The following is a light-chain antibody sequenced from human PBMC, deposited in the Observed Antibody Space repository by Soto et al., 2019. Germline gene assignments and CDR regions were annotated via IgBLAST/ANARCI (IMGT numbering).Light chain of an antibody. V-gene: IGKV1-39*01. CDR3: QQSYSTLLT. Sequence: IQMTQSPCSLSASVGDGFTITCRASQGIRNDLGWYQQKPGKAPKLLIYAASSLQSGVPSRFSGSGSGTDFTLTISSLQPEDFATYYCQQSYSTLLTFGGGTKVDIK. J-gene: IGKJ4*01. CDR2: AAS. CDR1: QGIRND.